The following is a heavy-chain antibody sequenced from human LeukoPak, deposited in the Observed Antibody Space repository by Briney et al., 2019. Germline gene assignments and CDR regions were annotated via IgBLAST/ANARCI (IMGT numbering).Heavy chain of an antibody. CDR1: GFTVSSNY. CDR2: IRSKAYGGTT. J-gene: IGHJ6*02. CDR3: TRDSSSWYYYYGMDV. V-gene: IGHV3-49*03. D-gene: IGHD6-13*01. Sequence: GGSLRLSCAASGFTVSSNYMSWFRQAPGKGLEWVGFIRSKAYGGTTEYAASVKGRFTISRDDSKSIAYLQMNSLKTEDTAVYYCTRDSSSWYYYYGMDVWGQGTTVTVSS.